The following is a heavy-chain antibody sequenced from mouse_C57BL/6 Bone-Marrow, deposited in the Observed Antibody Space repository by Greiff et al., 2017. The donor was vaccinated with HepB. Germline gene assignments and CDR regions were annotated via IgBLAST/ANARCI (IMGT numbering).Heavy chain of an antibody. V-gene: IGHV1-59*01. CDR1: GYTFPSYW. Sequence: VQLQQPGAELVRPGTSVKLSCKASGYTFPSYWMHWVKQRPGQGLEWIGVIDPSDSYTNYNQKFKGKATLTVDTSSSTAYMQLSSLTSEDSAVYYCASSYYYGLDYWGQGNTLTVSS. J-gene: IGHJ2*01. D-gene: IGHD1-1*01. CDR3: ASSYYYGLDY. CDR2: IDPSDSYT.